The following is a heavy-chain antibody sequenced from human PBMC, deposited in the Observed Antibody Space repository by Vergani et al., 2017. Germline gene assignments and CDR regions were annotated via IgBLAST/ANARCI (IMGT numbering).Heavy chain of an antibody. CDR3: AKDRERGILDDGMDV. V-gene: IGHV3-9*01. D-gene: IGHD7-27*01. CDR1: GFTFDDYA. J-gene: IGHJ6*02. CDR2: ISWNSGSI. Sequence: EVQLVESGGGLVQPGGSLRLSCAASGFTFDDYAMHWVRQAPGKGLEWVSGISWNSGSIGYADSVKGRFTISRDNAKNTLYLQMNSLRAEDTAVYYCAKDRERGILDDGMDVWGQGTTVTVSS.